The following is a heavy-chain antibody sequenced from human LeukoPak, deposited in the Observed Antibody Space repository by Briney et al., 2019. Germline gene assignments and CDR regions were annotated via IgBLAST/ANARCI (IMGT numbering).Heavy chain of an antibody. D-gene: IGHD5-18*01. CDR3: ATGGYLHALDY. J-gene: IGHJ4*02. V-gene: IGHV3-21*01. CDR1: GFTFSSYS. Sequence: GGSLRLPCAASGFTFSSYSMNWVRQAPGKGLEWVSSISSSSSYIYYADSVKGPFTISRDNAKNSLYLQMNSLRAEDTAVYYCATGGYLHALDYWGQGTLVTVSS. CDR2: ISSSSSYI.